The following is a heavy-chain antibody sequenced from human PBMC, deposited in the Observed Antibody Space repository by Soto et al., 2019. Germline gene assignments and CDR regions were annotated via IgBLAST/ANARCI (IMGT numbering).Heavy chain of an antibody. CDR3: AREMVAPENYYYGMDV. V-gene: IGHV3-30-3*01. D-gene: IGHD2-15*01. CDR2: ISYDGSGN. CDR1: GFTFSTYP. J-gene: IGHJ6*02. Sequence: QVQLVESGGGVVQPGTSLRLSCAASGFTFSTYPMHWVRQAPGKGLEWVAVISYDGSGNYYADSVRGRFTLSRDNSKNPLYMQLNSLRPEDTAVYYCAREMVAPENYYYGMDVWGQGTTVTVSS.